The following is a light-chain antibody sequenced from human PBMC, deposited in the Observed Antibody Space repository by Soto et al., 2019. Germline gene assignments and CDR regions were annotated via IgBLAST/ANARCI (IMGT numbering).Light chain of an antibody. CDR2: KAS. J-gene: IGKJ1*01. V-gene: IGKV1-5*03. CDR1: QSISSW. Sequence: DTPMTQSPSTLSASVGDRVTITCRASQSISSWLAWYQQKPGKAPNLLIYKASSLESGVPSRFSGSGSGTEFTLTISSLQPEDVATYYCQKYNSAPRTFGQGTKVDI. CDR3: QKYNSAPRT.